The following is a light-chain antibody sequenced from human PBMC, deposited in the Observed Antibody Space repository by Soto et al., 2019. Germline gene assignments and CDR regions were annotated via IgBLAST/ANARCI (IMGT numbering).Light chain of an antibody. CDR1: QSVLYSSNNKNY. CDR3: QQYYSLPLT. CDR2: WAS. Sequence: DIVMTQSPDSLAVSLGERATINCKSSQSVLYSSNNKNYLVWYQQKPGQPPKLLIYWASTRESGVPDRFSGSGSGTDFTLTISSLQAEDVALYYCQQYYSLPLTFGGGTKVEIK. J-gene: IGKJ4*01. V-gene: IGKV4-1*01.